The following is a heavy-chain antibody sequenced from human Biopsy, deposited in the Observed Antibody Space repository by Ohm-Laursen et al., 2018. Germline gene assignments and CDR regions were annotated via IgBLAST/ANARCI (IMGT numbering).Heavy chain of an antibody. D-gene: IGHD4-23*01. CDR1: GGSISSDY. CDR2: IYSSGIT. CDR3: ARGQDYGGNKAFDI. Sequence: GTLSLTCAVSGGSISSDYWSWVRQSPGKGLEWIAYIYSSGITNYNPSLKSRLTISIDTSKNQLSLKLNSMTTADTAVYYCARGQDYGGNKAFDIWGQGTKVTVSP. V-gene: IGHV4-59*01. J-gene: IGHJ3*02.